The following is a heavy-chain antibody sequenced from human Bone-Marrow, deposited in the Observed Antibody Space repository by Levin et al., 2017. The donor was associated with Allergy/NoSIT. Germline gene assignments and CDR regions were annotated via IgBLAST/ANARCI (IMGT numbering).Heavy chain of an antibody. CDR3: ARAVEMATIFDY. Sequence: PGGSLRLSCTVSGGSISSYYWSWIRQPPGKGLEWIGYIYYSGSTNYNPSLKSRVTISVDTSKNQFSLKLSSVTAADTAVYYCARAVEMATIFDYWGQGTLVTVSS. CDR1: GGSISSYY. V-gene: IGHV4-59*01. CDR2: IYYSGST. J-gene: IGHJ4*02. D-gene: IGHD5-24*01.